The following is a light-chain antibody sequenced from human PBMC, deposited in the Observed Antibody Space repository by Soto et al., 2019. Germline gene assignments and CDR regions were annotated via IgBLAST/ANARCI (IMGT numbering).Light chain of an antibody. CDR1: SSNIGGYNY. J-gene: IGLJ2*01. V-gene: IGLV2-14*01. CDR3: NSYTSSDTRV. CDR2: EVS. Sequence: QSALTQPASVSGSRGQSITISCTGTSSNIGGYNYVSWYQQHPGKAPKLIIFEVSSRPSEVSNRFSASKSGNTASLTISGLQAEDEADYYCNSYTSSDTRVFGGGTKLTVL.